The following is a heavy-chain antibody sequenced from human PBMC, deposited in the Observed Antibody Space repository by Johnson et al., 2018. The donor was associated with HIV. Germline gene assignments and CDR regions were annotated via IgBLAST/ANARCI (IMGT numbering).Heavy chain of an antibody. V-gene: IGHV3-33*06. CDR3: AKVGATVITPRGEAFDI. CDR1: GFTFSSYG. J-gene: IGHJ3*02. Sequence: QVQLVESGGGVVQPGRSLRLSCAASGFTFSSYGMHWVRQAPGKGLEWVAVIWYDGSNKYYADSVKGRVTISRDNSKNTLYLQMNSLRAEDTAVYYCAKVGATVITPRGEAFDIWGQGTMVTVSS. D-gene: IGHD4-23*01. CDR2: IWYDGSNK.